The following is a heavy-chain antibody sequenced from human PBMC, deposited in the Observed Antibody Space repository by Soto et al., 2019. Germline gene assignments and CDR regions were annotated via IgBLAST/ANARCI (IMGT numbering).Heavy chain of an antibody. CDR2: IYYSGST. J-gene: IGHJ6*02. CDR1: GDSISTYY. CDR3: ARRLYYDSSGFEGGGMDV. Sequence: ASETLSLTCTVSGDSISTYYWSWIRQPPGKGLEWIGYIYYSGSTNYNPSLKSRVTISVDTSKNQFSLKLSSVTAADTAVYYCARRLYYDSSGFEGGGMDVWGQGTTVTVS. D-gene: IGHD3-22*01. V-gene: IGHV4-59*08.